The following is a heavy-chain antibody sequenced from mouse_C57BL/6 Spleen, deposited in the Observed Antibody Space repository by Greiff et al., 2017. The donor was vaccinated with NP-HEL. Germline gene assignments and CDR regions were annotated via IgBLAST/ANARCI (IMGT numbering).Heavy chain of an antibody. CDR2: ISNLAYSI. D-gene: IGHD4-1*01. Sequence: EVMLVESGGGLVQPGGSLKLSCAASGFTFSDYGMAWVRQAPRKGPEWVAFISNLAYSIYYADTVTGRFTISRENAKNTLYLEMSSLRSEDTAMYYCARQTGLYYAMDYWGQGTSVTVSS. CDR1: GFTFSDYG. J-gene: IGHJ4*01. CDR3: ARQTGLYYAMDY. V-gene: IGHV5-15*04.